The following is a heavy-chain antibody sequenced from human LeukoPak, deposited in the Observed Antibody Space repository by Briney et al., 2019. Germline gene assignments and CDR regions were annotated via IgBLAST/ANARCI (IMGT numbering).Heavy chain of an antibody. CDR3: ARDSVKFGSGSSGHYYYMDV. Sequence: SSETLSLTCTVSGGSISSYYWSWIRQPPGKGLEWIGYIYYSGSTNYNPSLKSRVTISVDTSKNQFSLKLSSVTAADTAVYYCARDSVKFGSGSSGHYYYMDVWGKGTTVTVSS. CDR1: GGSISSYY. CDR2: IYYSGST. J-gene: IGHJ6*03. V-gene: IGHV4-59*01. D-gene: IGHD3-10*01.